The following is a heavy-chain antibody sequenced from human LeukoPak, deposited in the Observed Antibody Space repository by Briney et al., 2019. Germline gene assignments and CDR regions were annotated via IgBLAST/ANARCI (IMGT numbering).Heavy chain of an antibody. CDR3: ATLWRYCSGCSCYSGYGPLDP. D-gene: IGHD2-15*01. Sequence: ASVKVSCKASGYTFIAYYMHWVRLAPGQGLEWMGRINPNSGGTNYAQKFLGRVTMTRDTSTSTAYTELSRLTSDDTAVYYCATLWRYCSGCSCYSGYGPLDPWGQGTPVTVSS. CDR2: INPNSGGT. V-gene: IGHV1-2*06. CDR1: GYTFIAYY. J-gene: IGHJ5*02.